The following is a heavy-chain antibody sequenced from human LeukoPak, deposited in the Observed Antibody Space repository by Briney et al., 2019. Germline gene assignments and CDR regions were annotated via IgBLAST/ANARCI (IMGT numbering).Heavy chain of an antibody. J-gene: IGHJ5*02. D-gene: IGHD2-15*01. CDR1: GYTLTELS. CDR2: FDPEDGET. Sequence: ASVKVSCKVSGYTLTELSMHWVRQAPGKGLEWMGGFDPEDGETIYAQKFQGRLTMTEDTSTDTAYMELSSLRSEDTAVYYCATPMRCSGGSCYAVGWFDPWGQGTLVTVSS. CDR3: ATPMRCSGGSCYAVGWFDP. V-gene: IGHV1-24*01.